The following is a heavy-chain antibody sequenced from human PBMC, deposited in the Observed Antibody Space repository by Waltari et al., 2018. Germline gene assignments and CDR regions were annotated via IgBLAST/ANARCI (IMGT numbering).Heavy chain of an antibody. CDR2: ISSSSSYI. D-gene: IGHD1-20*01. CDR1: GFTFSSYS. V-gene: IGHV3-21*01. CDR3: ARGSHNWNVGFDP. Sequence: EVQLVESGGGLVKPGGSLRLSCAASGFTFSSYSMNWVRQAPGKVLAWVSSISSSSSYIYYADSVKGRFTISRDNAKNSLYLQMNSLRAEDTAVYYCARGSHNWNVGFDPWGQGTLVTVSS. J-gene: IGHJ5*02.